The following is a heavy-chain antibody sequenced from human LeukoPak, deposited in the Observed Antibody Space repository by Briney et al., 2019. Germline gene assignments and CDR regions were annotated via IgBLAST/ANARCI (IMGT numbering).Heavy chain of an antibody. CDR2: INTSGST. V-gene: IGHV4-61*02. CDR1: GGSISSGSYY. J-gene: IGHJ5*02. CDR3: ARLLQARSAVWFDP. D-gene: IGHD3-3*01. Sequence: SETLSLTCTVSGGSISSGSYYWSWIRQPAGKGLEWIGRINTSGSTNYNPSLKSRVTISVDTSKNQFSLKLSSVTAADTAVYYCARLLQARSAVWFDPWGQGTLVTVSS.